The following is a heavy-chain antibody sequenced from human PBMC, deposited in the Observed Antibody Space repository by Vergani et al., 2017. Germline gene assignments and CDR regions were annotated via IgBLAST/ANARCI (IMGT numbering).Heavy chain of an antibody. CDR1: GFTFSSYA. D-gene: IGHD4-17*01. V-gene: IGHV3-23*01. CDR2: ISASGGST. CDR3: AKDATTVTTEFDY. J-gene: IGHJ4*02. Sequence: VQLQESGPGLVKPGGSLRLSCAASGFTFSSYAMSWVRQAPGKGLEWVSAISASGGSTFYADSVKGRFTISRDNSKNTLYLQMNSLRAEDTAVYYCAKDATTVTTEFDYWGQGTLVTVSS.